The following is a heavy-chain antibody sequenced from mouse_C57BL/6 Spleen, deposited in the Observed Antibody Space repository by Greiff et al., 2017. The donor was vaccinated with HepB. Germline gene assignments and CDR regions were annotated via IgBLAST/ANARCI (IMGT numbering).Heavy chain of an antibody. J-gene: IGHJ2*01. CDR1: GYSITSGYY. Sequence: EVQLVESGPGLVKPSQSLSLTCSVTGYSITSGYYWNWIRQFPGNKLEWMGYISYDGSNNYNPSLKNRISITRDTSKNQFFLKLNSVTTEDTATYYCARGHDGYPGYWGQGTTLTVSS. D-gene: IGHD2-3*01. CDR3: ARGHDGYPGY. CDR2: ISYDGSN. V-gene: IGHV3-6*01.